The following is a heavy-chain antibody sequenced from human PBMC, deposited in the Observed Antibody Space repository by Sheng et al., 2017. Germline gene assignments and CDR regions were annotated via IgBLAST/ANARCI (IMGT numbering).Heavy chain of an antibody. D-gene: IGHD1-26*01. CDR3: ARKGLLSSGSYERGELDN. CDR2: ISSSSNYI. Sequence: EVQLVESGGGLVKPGGSLRLSCAASGFTLSSYSMNWVRQAPGKGLEWVSSISSSSNYIYYADSAKGRFTISRDNAKNSLYLQMNSLRVEDTAVYYCARKGLLSSGSYERGELDNWGQGTLVTVSS. V-gene: IGHV3-21*01. J-gene: IGHJ4*02. CDR1: GFTLSSYS.